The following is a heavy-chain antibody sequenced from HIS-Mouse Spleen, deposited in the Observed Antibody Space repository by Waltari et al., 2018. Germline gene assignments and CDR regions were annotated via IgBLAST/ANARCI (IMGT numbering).Heavy chain of an antibody. V-gene: IGHV4-39*07. CDR2: IYYSGRT. D-gene: IGHD6-13*01. Sequence: QLQLQASGPGLVKPSETLSLTCTVSGGSISSSSYYWGWIRQPPGKRLGWIGSIYYSGRTCYNPALKSRVTRSVDTSKIQFSRKLSSVTAADTAVYYCARESPYSSSWYDWYFDLWGRGTLVTVSS. CDR1: GGSISSSSYY. CDR3: ARESPYSSSWYDWYFDL. J-gene: IGHJ2*01.